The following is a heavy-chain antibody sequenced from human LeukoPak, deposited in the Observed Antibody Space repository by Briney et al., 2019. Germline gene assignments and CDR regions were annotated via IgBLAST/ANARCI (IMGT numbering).Heavy chain of an antibody. CDR2: INHSGST. CDR1: GGSISSYY. Sequence: PSETLSLTCTVSGGSISSYYWSWIRQPPGKGLEWIGEINHSGSTNYNPSLKSRVTISVDTSKNQFSLKLSSVTPADTAVYYCARAPFYGDYVNAFDIWGQGTMVTVSS. V-gene: IGHV4-34*01. D-gene: IGHD4-17*01. CDR3: ARAPFYGDYVNAFDI. J-gene: IGHJ3*02.